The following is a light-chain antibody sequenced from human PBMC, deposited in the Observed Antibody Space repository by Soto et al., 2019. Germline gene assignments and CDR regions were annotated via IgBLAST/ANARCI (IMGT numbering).Light chain of an antibody. CDR3: QVWDSSSDHWV. CDR2: DDS. CDR1: KIGSKR. J-gene: IGLJ3*02. V-gene: IGLV3-21*02. Sequence: SYELTQPPSVSVAPGQTARITCGGNKIGSKRVHWHQQRSGQAPVLVVYDDSDRPSGIPERFSGSNSGNTATLTISRVEAGDEADYYCQVWDSSSDHWVFGGGTQLTVL.